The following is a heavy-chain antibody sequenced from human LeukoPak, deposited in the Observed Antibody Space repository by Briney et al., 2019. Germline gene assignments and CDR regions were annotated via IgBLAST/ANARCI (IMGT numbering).Heavy chain of an antibody. D-gene: IGHD1-26*01. V-gene: IGHV3-30*18. J-gene: IGHJ4*02. CDR1: GFIFSGYA. Sequence: GGSLRLSCAASGFIFSGYAIHWVRQAPSNGLEWVAVVSYDGSDRHYADSVKGRFTISRDNSKNTLTLQMNGLRPEDTAVYYCAKDEVGAANYFEYWGQGTLVTVSS. CDR2: VSYDGSDR. CDR3: AKDEVGAANYFEY.